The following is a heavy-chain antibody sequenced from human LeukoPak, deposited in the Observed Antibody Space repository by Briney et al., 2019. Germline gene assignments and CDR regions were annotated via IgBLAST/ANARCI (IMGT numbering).Heavy chain of an antibody. CDR2: ISSSSSYI. CDR1: GFTFSSYA. V-gene: IGHV3-21*01. J-gene: IGHJ4*02. Sequence: PGGSLRLSCAASGFTFSSYAMSWVRQAPGKGLEWVSFISSSSSYIYYADSVKGRFTISRDNAKNSLYLQMNSLRAEDTAVYYCAREGTVVTYYFDYWGQGTLVTVSS. CDR3: AREGTVVTYYFDY. D-gene: IGHD4-23*01.